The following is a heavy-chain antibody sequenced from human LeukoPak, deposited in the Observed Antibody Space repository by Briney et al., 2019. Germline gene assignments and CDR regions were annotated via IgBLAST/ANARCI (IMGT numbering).Heavy chain of an antibody. J-gene: IGHJ4*02. V-gene: IGHV3-66*01. CDR1: GFIVTNNY. CDR3: ARDPPAVLIDTYG. D-gene: IGHD2-8*01. Sequence: GGSLRLSCTASGFIVTNNYINWVRQAPGKGLEWVSLVYSGGSTYYADSVKGRFTISSDNSKNMVYLQMNSLRAEDTAMYYCARDPPAVLIDTYGWGQGTLVTVSS. CDR2: VYSGGST.